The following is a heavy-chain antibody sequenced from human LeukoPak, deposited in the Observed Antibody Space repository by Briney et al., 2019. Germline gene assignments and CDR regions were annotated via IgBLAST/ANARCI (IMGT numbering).Heavy chain of an antibody. V-gene: IGHV3-21*04. D-gene: IGHD5-12*01. Sequence: GGSLRLSCAASGFTFSSYSMNWVRQAPGKGLEWVSSITSSNNYIYYGDSVKGRFTISRDDAKNSLFLQMNSLRAEDTAMYYCVRDGPKYGGYSEDVFDFWGQGTMVTVSS. CDR3: VRDGPKYGGYSEDVFDF. CDR2: ITSSNNYI. CDR1: GFTFSSYS. J-gene: IGHJ3*01.